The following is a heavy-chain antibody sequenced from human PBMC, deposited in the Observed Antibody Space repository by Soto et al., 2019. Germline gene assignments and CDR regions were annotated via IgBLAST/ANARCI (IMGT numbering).Heavy chain of an antibody. CDR1: GGSLSGYY. CDR3: ARHHVRGRTIAGAAEF. D-gene: IGHD1-26*01. Sequence: QVQLQQWGAGLLKPSETLSLTCAVYGGSLSGYYWSWIRQPPGKALECIGEINHSGNTNYNPSLKSRVTISVDTSKNQLFLNLSSVTAADTAMYFCARHHVRGRTIAGAAEFWGQGTLVTVSS. V-gene: IGHV4-34*01. CDR2: INHSGNT. J-gene: IGHJ4*02.